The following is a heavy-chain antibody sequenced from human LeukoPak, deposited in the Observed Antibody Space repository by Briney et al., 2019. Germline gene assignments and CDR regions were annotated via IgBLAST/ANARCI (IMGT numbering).Heavy chain of an antibody. J-gene: IGHJ3*02. CDR1: GFTFSSYW. CDR3: ARGKWELLKGDAFDI. CDR2: IKQDGSEK. V-gene: IGHV3-7*01. Sequence: QPGGSLRLSCAASGFTFSSYWMSWVCQAPGKGLEWVANIKQDGSEKYYVDSVKGRFTISRDNAKNSLYLQMNSLRAEDTAVYYCARGKWELLKGDAFDIWGQGTMVTVSS. D-gene: IGHD1-26*01.